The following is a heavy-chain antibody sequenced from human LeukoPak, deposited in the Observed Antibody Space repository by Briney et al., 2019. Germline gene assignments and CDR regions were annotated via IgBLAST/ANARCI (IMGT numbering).Heavy chain of an antibody. J-gene: IGHJ4*02. CDR3: AREEAFQLEASLDQ. V-gene: IGHV3-33*01. CDR1: GFTFGDFG. D-gene: IGHD3-3*01. Sequence: GRSLRLSCAAAGFTFGDFGMHWVRQAPGKGLEWVALIWKDGSDVFYADSVKGRFTISRDNSRNTLSLQMNSLRGEDTAVYYCAREEAFQLEASLDQWGQGTLVTVSP. CDR2: IWKDGSDV.